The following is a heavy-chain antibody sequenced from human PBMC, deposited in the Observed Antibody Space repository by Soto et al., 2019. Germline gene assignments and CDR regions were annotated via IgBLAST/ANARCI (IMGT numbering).Heavy chain of an antibody. CDR3: ARDLAVGAYAHFDY. CDR1: GFAFSSYA. J-gene: IGHJ4*02. CDR2: ISTSTTI. D-gene: IGHD1-26*01. Sequence: GGSLRLSCAASGFAFSSYAMNWVRQAPGKGLEWLSYISTSTTIYYADSVKGRFTTSRDNAKNSLYLQMNSLRDEDTAVYYCARDLAVGAYAHFDYWGQGTLVTVSS. V-gene: IGHV3-48*02.